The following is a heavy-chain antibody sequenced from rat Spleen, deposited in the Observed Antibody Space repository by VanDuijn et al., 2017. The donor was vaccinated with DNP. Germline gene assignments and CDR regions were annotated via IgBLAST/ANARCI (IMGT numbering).Heavy chain of an antibody. D-gene: IGHD5-1*01. Sequence: EVQLVESDGGLVQPGRSLKLSCATSGFTLSDYDMAWVRQAPTKGLEWVASISGGNTNTYYVDSVKGRFTVSRDNAKSTLYLQMDSLRSEDTATYYCTRPGSPYYFDHWGQGVMVTVSS. CDR1: GFTLSDYD. CDR2: ISGGNTNT. V-gene: IGHV5S23*01. J-gene: IGHJ2*01. CDR3: TRPGSPYYFDH.